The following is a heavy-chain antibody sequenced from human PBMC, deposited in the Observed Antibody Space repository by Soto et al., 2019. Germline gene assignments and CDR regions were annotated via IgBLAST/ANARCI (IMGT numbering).Heavy chain of an antibody. V-gene: IGHV1-18*04. CDR1: GYTFTSYG. Sequence: ASVKVSCKTSGYTFTSYGVSWVRQAPGQGLEWVGWISGYNGNTNYAQKLQGGVTMTTDTSTATAYMELRGLRSDDTAIYYCARGYFDYWGQGTLVTVSS. J-gene: IGHJ4*02. CDR3: ARGYFDY. CDR2: ISGYNGNT.